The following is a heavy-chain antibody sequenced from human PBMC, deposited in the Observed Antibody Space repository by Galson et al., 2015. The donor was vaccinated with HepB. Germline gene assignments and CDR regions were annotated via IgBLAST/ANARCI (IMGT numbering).Heavy chain of an antibody. V-gene: IGHV3-33*01. Sequence: SLRLSCAASGFTFSSYGMHWVRQAPGKGLEWVAVIWYDGSNKYYADSVKGRFTISRDNSKNTLYLQMNSLRAEDTAVYYCARGVLEWYNYYGMDVWGQGTTVTVSS. D-gene: IGHD3-3*01. J-gene: IGHJ6*02. CDR1: GFTFSSYG. CDR3: ARGVLEWYNYYGMDV. CDR2: IWYDGSNK.